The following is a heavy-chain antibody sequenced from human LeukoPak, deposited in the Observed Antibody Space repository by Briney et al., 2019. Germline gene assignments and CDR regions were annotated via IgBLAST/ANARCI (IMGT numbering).Heavy chain of an antibody. J-gene: IGHJ5*02. CDR2: IYHSGST. V-gene: IGHV4-30-2*01. D-gene: IGHD3-10*01. CDR1: GGSISSGGYS. Sequence: SETLSLTCAVSGGSISSGGYSWSWIRQPPAKGLEWIGYIYHSGSTYYNPSLKSRVTISVDRSKNQFSLKLSSVTAADTAVYYCARGGITMVRGAGNWFDPGAREPWSPSPQ. CDR3: ARGGITMVRGAGNWFDP.